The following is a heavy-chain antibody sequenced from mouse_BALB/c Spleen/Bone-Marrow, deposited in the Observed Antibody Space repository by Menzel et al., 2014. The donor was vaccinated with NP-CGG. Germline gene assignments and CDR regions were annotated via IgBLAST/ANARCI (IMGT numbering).Heavy chain of an antibody. CDR2: INPSNGGT. J-gene: IGHJ3*01. D-gene: IGHD1-1*01. Sequence: VQLQQSGAELVKPGASVKLSCKASGYTFTSYYMYWVKQRPGQGLEWIGGINPSNGGTNFNEKFKSKATLTVDKSSSTAYMQLSSLTSEDSAVYYCTRSYYAKEGAWFAYWGQGTLVTDSA. V-gene: IGHV1S81*02. CDR1: GYTFTSYY. CDR3: TRSYYAKEGAWFAY.